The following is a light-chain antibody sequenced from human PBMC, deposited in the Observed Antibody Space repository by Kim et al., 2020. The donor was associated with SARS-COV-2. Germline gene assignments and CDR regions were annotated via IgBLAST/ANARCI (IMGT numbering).Light chain of an antibody. J-gene: IGLJ2*01. CDR3: NSRDSNDYVV. CDR1: ILRTYY. V-gene: IGLV3-19*01. Sequence: VALGHTVRITCQGDILRTYYATWYQQKPGQAPKVVIYGKDNRPSVVPDRFSGSSSGNTAYLTITGTQAGDEADYYCNSRDSNDYVVFGGGTKVTVL. CDR2: GKD.